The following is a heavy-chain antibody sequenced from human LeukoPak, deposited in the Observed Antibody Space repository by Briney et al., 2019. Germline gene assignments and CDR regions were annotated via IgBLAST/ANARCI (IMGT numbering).Heavy chain of an antibody. CDR2: INHSGST. D-gene: IGHD1-26*01. CDR3: ARRMLGATRSAFDY. Sequence: SETLSLTCAVYGGSFSGYYWSWIRQPPGKGLEWIGEINHSGSTNYNPSLKGRVTISVDTSKNQFSLKLSSVTAADTAVYYCARRMLGATRSAFDYWGQGTLVTASS. CDR1: GGSFSGYY. J-gene: IGHJ4*02. V-gene: IGHV4-34*01.